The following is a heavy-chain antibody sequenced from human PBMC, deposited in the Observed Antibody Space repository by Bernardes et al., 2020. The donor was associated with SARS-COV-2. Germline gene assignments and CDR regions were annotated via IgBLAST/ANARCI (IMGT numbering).Heavy chain of an antibody. CDR3: ARGGGNIRGVKVY. CDR2: INPSGGST. CDR1: GYTFTSYY. J-gene: IGHJ4*02. V-gene: IGHV1-46*01. Sequence: ASVKASCKASGYTFTSYYIHWVRQAPGQGLEWMGIINPSGGSTGYAQKFQGRVTMTRDTSTSTVYMELSSLRSEDTAVYYCARGGGNIRGVKVYWGQGTLVTVSS. D-gene: IGHD3-10*01.